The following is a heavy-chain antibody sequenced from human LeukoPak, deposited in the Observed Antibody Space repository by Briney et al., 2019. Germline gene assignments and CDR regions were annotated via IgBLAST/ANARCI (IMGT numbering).Heavy chain of an antibody. V-gene: IGHV3-7*01. J-gene: IGHJ4*02. CDR2: IKEDGSET. CDR1: GFTFSRSW. Sequence: PGGSLRLSCAASGFTFSRSWMDWVRQAPGKGLEWVANIKEDGSETHHVDSAKGRFTISRDNAKSSLYLQMDSLRVEDTAIYYCSESLNYWGQGTLVTVSS. CDR3: SESLNY.